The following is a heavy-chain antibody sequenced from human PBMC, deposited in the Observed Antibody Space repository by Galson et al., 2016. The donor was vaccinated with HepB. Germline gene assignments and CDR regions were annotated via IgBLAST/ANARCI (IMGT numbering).Heavy chain of an antibody. CDR1: GNTFMKYT. J-gene: IGHJ4*02. CDR2: INVGDRTT. D-gene: IGHD3-9*01. V-gene: IGHV1-3*01. Sequence: SVKVSCKATGNTFMKYTMHWVRQAPGQSLEWMGWINVGDRTTKYSQKFQGRVTITRDTSATTAYMELSSLRSEETAVYYCARATYDIKIDYYGLPDYWGQGTLVTVSS. CDR3: ARATYDIKIDYYGLPDY.